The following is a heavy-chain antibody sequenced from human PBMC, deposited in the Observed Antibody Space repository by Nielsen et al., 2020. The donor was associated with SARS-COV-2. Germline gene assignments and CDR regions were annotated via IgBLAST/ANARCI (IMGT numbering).Heavy chain of an antibody. J-gene: IGHJ4*02. V-gene: IGHV4-34*09. D-gene: IGHD3-9*01. CDR3: ARVRDDILTGYYETGDLYFDY. Sequence: WIRQPPGKGLEWIGEVSHSGSINYNPSLKSRVTISVDTSKNQFSLKLSSVTAADTAVYYCARVRDDILTGYYETGDLYFDYWGQGTLVTVSS. CDR2: VSHSGSI.